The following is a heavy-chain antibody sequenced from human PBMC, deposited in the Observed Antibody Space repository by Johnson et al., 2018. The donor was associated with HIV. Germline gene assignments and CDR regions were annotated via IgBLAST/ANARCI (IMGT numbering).Heavy chain of an antibody. J-gene: IGHJ3*02. CDR2: SRNKANTYTT. CDR3: ARDGYSGGFDI. CDR1: GFTFSDHY. D-gene: IGHD2-21*01. V-gene: IGHV3-72*01. Sequence: VQLVESGGGVVQPGGSLRLSCEASGFTFSDHYMDWVRQAPGKGLEWVGRSRNKANTYTTEYAVSVKGRFTISIDDSKNSLYLQMNSLKTEDTAVYYCARDGYSGGFDIWGQGTMVTVSS.